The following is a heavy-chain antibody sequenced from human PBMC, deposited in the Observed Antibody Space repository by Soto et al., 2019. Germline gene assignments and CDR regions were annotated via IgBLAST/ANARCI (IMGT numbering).Heavy chain of an antibody. V-gene: IGHV3-74*01. CDR2: INSGGSST. CDR1: GFTFSSYW. CDR3: ARAQYYNDAFDI. Sequence: EVQLVESGGGLVQPGGSLRLSCAASGFTFSSYWMHWVRQAPGKGLVWVSRINSGGSSTYYADSVQGRFTISRDNAKNTLYLQMNTLRAADTAVYHCARAQYYNDAFDIWGQGTMVTVSS. J-gene: IGHJ3*02. D-gene: IGHD1-20*01.